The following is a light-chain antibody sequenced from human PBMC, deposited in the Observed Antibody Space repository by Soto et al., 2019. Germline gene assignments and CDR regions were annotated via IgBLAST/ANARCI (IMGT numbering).Light chain of an antibody. Sequence: EIVLTQSPGTLSLSPGERATLSCRASQSVSSSYLDWYQQRPGQAPRLLIFGASYRATGIPDRFSGSASGTDFALTISRLEPEDFAVYYCQQYNSSPPEFTFGPGTKVDSK. V-gene: IGKV3-20*01. CDR3: QQYNSSPPEFT. J-gene: IGKJ3*01. CDR1: QSVSSSY. CDR2: GAS.